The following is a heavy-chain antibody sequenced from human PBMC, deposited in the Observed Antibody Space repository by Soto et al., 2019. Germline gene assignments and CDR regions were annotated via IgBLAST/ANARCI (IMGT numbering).Heavy chain of an antibody. D-gene: IGHD3-9*01. Sequence: GASVKVSCKASGYTFTSYAMHWVRQAPGQRLEWMGWINAGNGNTKYSQKFQGRVTITRDTSASTAYMELSSLRSEDTAVYYCAKGYDILTGYGYFDYWGQGTLVTVSS. CDR1: GYTFTSYA. CDR3: AKGYDILTGYGYFDY. V-gene: IGHV1-3*01. CDR2: INAGNGNT. J-gene: IGHJ4*02.